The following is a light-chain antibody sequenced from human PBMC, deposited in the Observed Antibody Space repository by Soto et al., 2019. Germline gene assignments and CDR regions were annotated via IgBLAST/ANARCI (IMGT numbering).Light chain of an antibody. J-gene: IGKJ1*01. V-gene: IGKV3-20*01. CDR1: QSFSSSY. CDR2: GAS. Sequence: IVLTQSPGTLSLSPGERSTLSFRASQSFSSSYLAWYQQKPGQAPRLLIYGASSRATGIPDRFSGSGSGTDFTLTISRLEPEDFAVYYCQQYGSSPKTFGQGTKVDIK. CDR3: QQYGSSPKT.